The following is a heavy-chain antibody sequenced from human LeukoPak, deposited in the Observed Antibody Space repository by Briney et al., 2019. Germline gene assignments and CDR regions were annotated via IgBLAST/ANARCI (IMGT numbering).Heavy chain of an antibody. CDR3: ARYKYYDFWSGYSNFDY. V-gene: IGHV4-34*01. D-gene: IGHD3-3*01. CDR2: INHSGST. Sequence: SETLSLTCAVYGGSFSGYYWSWIRQPSGKGLEWIGEINHSGSTNYNPSLKSRVAISVDTSKNQFSLKLSSVTAADTAVYYCARYKYYDFWSGYSNFDYWGQGTLATVSS. J-gene: IGHJ4*02. CDR1: GGSFSGYY.